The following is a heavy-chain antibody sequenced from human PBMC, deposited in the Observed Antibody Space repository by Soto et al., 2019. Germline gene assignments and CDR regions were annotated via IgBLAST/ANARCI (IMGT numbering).Heavy chain of an antibody. J-gene: IGHJ4*02. CDR2: ISNSGSDT. D-gene: IGHD3-22*01. CDR3: ASNSMTHDY. Sequence: EAQLLESGGDLEQPGGSLRLSCTASGFAFSTFGMSWVRQAPGKGLEWVSGISNSGSDTYYADSVKGRFIISRDNSRNTLFLQMSSLRGDDTAMYYCASNSMTHDYWGQGTLVTVSS. CDR1: GFAFSTFG. V-gene: IGHV3-23*01.